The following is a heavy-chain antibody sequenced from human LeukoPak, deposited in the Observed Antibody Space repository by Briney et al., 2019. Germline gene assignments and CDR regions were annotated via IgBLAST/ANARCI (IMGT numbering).Heavy chain of an antibody. V-gene: IGHV4-34*01. CDR3: ARGDNVLRFLEWLPRSYYYGMDV. Sequence: YXXWIRQPPGKGLEWIGEINHSGSTNYNPSLKSRVTISVDTSKNQFSLKLSSVTAADTAVYYCARGDNVLRFLEWLPRSYYYGMDVWGQGTTVTVSS. J-gene: IGHJ6*02. CDR1: Y. D-gene: IGHD3-3*01. CDR2: INHSGST.